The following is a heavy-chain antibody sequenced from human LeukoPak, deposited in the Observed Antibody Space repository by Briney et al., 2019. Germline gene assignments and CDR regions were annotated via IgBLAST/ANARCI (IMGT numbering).Heavy chain of an antibody. CDR2: INPNSGGT. Sequence: ASVKVSRKASGYTFSGYYMHWVRQAPGQGLEWMGWINPNSGGTNYAQKFQGRVTMTRDTSISTAYMELSRLRSDDTAVYYCARVAGTTVTHPFDYWGQGTLVTVSS. J-gene: IGHJ4*02. CDR1: GYTFSGYY. D-gene: IGHD4-17*01. V-gene: IGHV1-2*02. CDR3: ARVAGTTVTHPFDY.